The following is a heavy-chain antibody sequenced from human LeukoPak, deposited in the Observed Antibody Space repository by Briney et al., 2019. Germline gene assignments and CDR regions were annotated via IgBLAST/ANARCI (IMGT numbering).Heavy chain of an antibody. Sequence: SETLSLTCTVSGASISSYYWSWIRQPAGKGLEWIGRIYTSGSTNYNPSLKSRVTMSVDTSKNQFSLKLSSVTAADTAVYYCARDVRIYSSSWYNWFDPWGQGTLVTVSS. CDR3: ARDVRIYSSSWYNWFDP. CDR1: GASISSYY. V-gene: IGHV4-4*07. J-gene: IGHJ5*02. CDR2: IYTSGST. D-gene: IGHD6-13*01.